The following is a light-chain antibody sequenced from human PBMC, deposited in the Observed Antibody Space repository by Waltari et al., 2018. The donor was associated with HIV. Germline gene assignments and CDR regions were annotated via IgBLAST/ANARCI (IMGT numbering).Light chain of an antibody. J-gene: IGLJ2*01. CDR2: KTN. V-gene: IGLV1-44*01. Sequence: QSVLTQPPSASGTPGQRVTISCSGSNSNVGRNSVSWYRQFPGTAPKLLIYKTNQRPSGVPDRFSGSKSGTSDSLAISGLQSDDESVYYCASWDDSLNGPLFGGGTQLTVL. CDR1: NSNVGRNS. CDR3: ASWDDSLNGPL.